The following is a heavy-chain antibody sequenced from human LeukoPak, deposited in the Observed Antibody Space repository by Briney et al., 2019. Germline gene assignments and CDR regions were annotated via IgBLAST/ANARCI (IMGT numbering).Heavy chain of an antibody. CDR2: ISAYNGNT. V-gene: IGHV1-18*04. J-gene: IGHJ4*02. CDR1: GYTFTCYG. Sequence: ASVKVSCKASGYTFTCYGISWVRQAPGQGLEWMGWISAYNGNTNYAQKLQGRVTMTTDTSTSTAYMELRSLRSDDTAVYYCARDAGYSGYDEGYFDYWGQGTLVTVSS. CDR3: ARDAGYSGYDEGYFDY. D-gene: IGHD5-12*01.